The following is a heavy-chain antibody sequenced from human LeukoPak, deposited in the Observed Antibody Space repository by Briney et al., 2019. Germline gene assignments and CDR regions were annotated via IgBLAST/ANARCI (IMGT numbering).Heavy chain of an antibody. J-gene: IGHJ4*02. CDR1: GGSFSGYY. Sequence: PSETLSLTCAVYGGSFSGYYWSWIRQPPGKGLEWIGYIYYSGSTNYNPSLKSRVTISVDTSKNQFSLKVSSVTAADTAVYYCARTYSSSSYVDYWGQGTLVTVSS. D-gene: IGHD6-6*01. V-gene: IGHV4-59*01. CDR2: IYYSGST. CDR3: ARTYSSSSYVDY.